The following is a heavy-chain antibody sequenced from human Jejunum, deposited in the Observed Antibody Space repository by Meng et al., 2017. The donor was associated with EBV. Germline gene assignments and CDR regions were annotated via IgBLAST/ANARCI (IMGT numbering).Heavy chain of an antibody. CDR3: ARCSNWFDR. V-gene: IGHV7-4-1*02. CDR2: IDTNTGKL. Sequence: QMHLVQSGSKLSKPVASAKVSCKASGYIFTHDSKTWVPQTPGHGLEWMGWIDTNTGKLMYVQRFTGRFVFSLDNSLNTAYLQTNSLQTDDTAVYYCARCSNWFDRWCQGTLVTVSS. J-gene: IGHJ5*02. CDR1: GYIFTHDS. D-gene: IGHD3-10*02.